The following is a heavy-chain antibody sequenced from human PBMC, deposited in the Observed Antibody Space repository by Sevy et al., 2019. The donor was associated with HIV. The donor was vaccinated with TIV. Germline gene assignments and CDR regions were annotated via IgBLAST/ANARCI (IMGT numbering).Heavy chain of an antibody. CDR2: IIPILGTV. V-gene: IGHV1-69*13. CDR3: ARGGGNGWYYFDY. J-gene: IGHJ4*02. D-gene: IGHD6-19*01. Sequence: ASVKVSCKASGGTFSSYGISWVRQAPGQGLEWMGGIIPILGTVNYAQNFQGRVTITADESTKTAYMELSSLRSEDTAVYYCARGGGNGWYYFDYWGQETLVTVSS. CDR1: GGTFSSYG.